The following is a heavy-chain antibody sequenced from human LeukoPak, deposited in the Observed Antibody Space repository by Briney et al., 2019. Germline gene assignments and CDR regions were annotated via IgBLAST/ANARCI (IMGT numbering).Heavy chain of an antibody. CDR1: GVNLRDHA. CDR3: ATSNWGSPFDY. J-gene: IGHJ4*02. Sequence: GGSLRLSCVGSGVNLRDHAMHWVRQVPGKGLEWVSGIYWDGRTDCADSVRGRFTTSRDNAKNSLYLQMDSLRAEDTAFYYCATSNWGSPFDYWGQGTLVTVSS. V-gene: IGHV3-9*01. D-gene: IGHD7-27*01. CDR2: IYWDGRT.